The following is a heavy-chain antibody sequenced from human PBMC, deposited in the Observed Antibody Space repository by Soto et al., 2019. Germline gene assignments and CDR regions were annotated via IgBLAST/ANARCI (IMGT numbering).Heavy chain of an antibody. CDR2: IHSSGST. Sequence: SETLSLTCSVSGGSISGYYWSWIRQPPGKGLEYIGFIHSSGSTNSSPSLKSRVTLSVDTSRNQFSLILSSVTAADTAVYYCARQVCAAGRNCFYFDSWGKGTQVTV. CDR3: ARQVCAAGRNCFYFDS. V-gene: IGHV4-59*08. J-gene: IGHJ5*01. CDR1: GGSISGYY. D-gene: IGHD2-8*01.